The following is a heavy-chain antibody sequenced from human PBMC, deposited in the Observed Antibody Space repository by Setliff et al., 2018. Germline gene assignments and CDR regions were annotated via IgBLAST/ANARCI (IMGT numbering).Heavy chain of an antibody. CDR2: MNPNSGNT. D-gene: IGHD2-15*01. V-gene: IGHV1-8*02. Sequence: KVSCKASGYTFTSDDINWVRQATGQGLEWMGWMNPNSGNTGYAQKFQGRVTMTRNTSMSTAYMELSSLRSEDTAIYYCVRGGRAMGYCSGGTCLENAFDIWGQGTMVTVSS. J-gene: IGHJ3*02. CDR1: GYTFTSDD. CDR3: VRGGRAMGYCSGGTCLENAFDI.